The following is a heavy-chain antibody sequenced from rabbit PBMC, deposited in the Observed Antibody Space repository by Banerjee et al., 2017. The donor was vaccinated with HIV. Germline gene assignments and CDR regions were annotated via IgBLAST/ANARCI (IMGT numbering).Heavy chain of an antibody. J-gene: IGHJ3*01. D-gene: IGHD6-1*01. V-gene: IGHV1S7*01. Sequence: QLKETGGGLVQPGGSLTLSCKASGFDFSSYYMSWVRQAPGKGLEWIGIIYGGSGSTDYASWVNGRFTISSDNAQNTVFLEMTSLTAADTATYFCARSAGVAADGYASLWGQGTLVTVS. CDR1: GFDFSSYY. CDR2: IYGGSGST. CDR3: ARSAGVAADGYASL.